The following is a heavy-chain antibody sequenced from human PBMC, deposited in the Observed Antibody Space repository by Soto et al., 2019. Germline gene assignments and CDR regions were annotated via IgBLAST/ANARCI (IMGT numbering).Heavy chain of an antibody. Sequence: QVQLVQSGAEVKKPGASVKVSCKASGYTFTSYGISWVRQAPGQGLEWMGWISAYNGNTNYAQKLQGRVTMTTDTXXRTDYMEMRSMRSDDTAVYYCARSAAPQEGGDFDYWGQGTLVTVSS. CDR1: GYTFTSYG. J-gene: IGHJ4*02. CDR3: ARSAAPQEGGDFDY. D-gene: IGHD6-6*01. V-gene: IGHV1-18*01. CDR2: ISAYNGNT.